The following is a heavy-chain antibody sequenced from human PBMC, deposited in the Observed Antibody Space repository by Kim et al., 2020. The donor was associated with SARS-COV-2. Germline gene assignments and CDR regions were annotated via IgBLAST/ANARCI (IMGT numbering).Heavy chain of an antibody. V-gene: IGHV1-3*01. CDR2: INAGNGNT. Sequence: ASVKVSCKASGYTFTSYAMHWVRQAPGQRLEWMGWINAGNGNTKYSQKFQGRVTITRDTSASTAYMELSSLRSEDTAVYYCAVVLRFLEWLAYFDYWGQGTLVTVSS. CDR1: GYTFTSYA. D-gene: IGHD3-3*01. CDR3: AVVLRFLEWLAYFDY. J-gene: IGHJ4*02.